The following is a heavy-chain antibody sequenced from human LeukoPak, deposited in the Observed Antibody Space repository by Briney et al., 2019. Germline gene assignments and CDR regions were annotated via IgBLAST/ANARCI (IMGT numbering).Heavy chain of an antibody. CDR3: AREYGYLVLLYPSNWFDP. J-gene: IGHJ5*02. Sequence: SETLSLTCTVSVDSLSSYYWSWIREPPGKGLECIGYIYYSGSTNYNPSLKRRVTISVATSKNQFSLRLSSVTAADTAVYYCAREYGYLVLLYPSNWFDPWGQGTLVTVSS. V-gene: IGHV4-59*01. D-gene: IGHD3-3*01. CDR1: VDSLSSYY. CDR2: IYYSGST.